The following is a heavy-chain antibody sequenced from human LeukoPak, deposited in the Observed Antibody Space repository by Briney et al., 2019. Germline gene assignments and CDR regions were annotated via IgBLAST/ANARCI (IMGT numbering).Heavy chain of an antibody. V-gene: IGHV4-34*01. D-gene: IGHD6-19*01. J-gene: IGHJ4*02. CDR3: ARARWQWLAHLDY. CDR2: INHSGST. CDR1: GFTFSSYS. Sequence: GSLRLSCAASGFTFSSYSMNWIRQPPGKGLEWIGEINHSGSTNYNPSLKSRVTISVDTSKNQFSLKLSSVTAADTAVYYCARARWQWLAHLDYWAREPWSPSPQ.